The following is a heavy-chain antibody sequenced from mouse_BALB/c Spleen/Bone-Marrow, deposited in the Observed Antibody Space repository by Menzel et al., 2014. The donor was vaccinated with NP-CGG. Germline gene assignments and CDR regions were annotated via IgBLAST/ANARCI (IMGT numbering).Heavy chain of an antibody. Sequence: EVMLVESGGGLVQPGGSLRLSCATSGFTFTDYYMNWVRQPPGKALEWLGFIRNRANGYTTEFSASVKGRFTISRDNSQSILYLQINTLRAEDSATYCCARYDGYSDNAMDYWGQGTSVTVSS. CDR2: IRNRANGYTT. D-gene: IGHD2-3*01. J-gene: IGHJ4*01. CDR1: GFTFTDYY. CDR3: ARYDGYSDNAMDY. V-gene: IGHV7-3*02.